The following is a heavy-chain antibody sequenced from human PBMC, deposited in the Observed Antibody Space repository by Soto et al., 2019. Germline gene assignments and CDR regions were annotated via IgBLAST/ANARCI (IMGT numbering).Heavy chain of an antibody. CDR3: TKEKSVMYSGYDAFDI. D-gene: IGHD5-12*01. Sequence: GGSLRLSCAASGFTFSSYEMDWVRQAPGKGLEWVAYISSSGTILYGDSVKGRFTISRDNADNSLYLQMNSLTAEDTAVYYCTKEKSVMYSGYDAFDIWGRGTMVTVSS. CDR2: ISSSGTI. CDR1: GFTFSSYE. V-gene: IGHV3-48*03. J-gene: IGHJ3*02.